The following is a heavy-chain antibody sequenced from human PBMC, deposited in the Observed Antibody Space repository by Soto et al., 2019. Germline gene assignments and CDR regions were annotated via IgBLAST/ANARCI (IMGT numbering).Heavy chain of an antibody. J-gene: IGHJ3*01. CDR2: ISSGSVYI. CDR1: GFTFNSYS. V-gene: IGHV3-21*02. CDR3: ARYDAFKAFDL. D-gene: IGHD1-1*01. Sequence: EVELVESGGGLVKPGGSLRLSCAASGFTFNSYSVNWVRQAPGKGLEWVASISSGSVYIDFADSVKGRFTISRDDVTNSVSLQMDRLRVEDTGIYYCARYDAFKAFDLWGQGTMVTVSS.